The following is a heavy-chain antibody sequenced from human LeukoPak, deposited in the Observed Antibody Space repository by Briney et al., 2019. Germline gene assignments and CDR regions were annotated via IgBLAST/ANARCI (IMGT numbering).Heavy chain of an antibody. CDR3: ARAGYNYGYDFSY. Sequence: SETLSLTCAVYGGSFSGYYWSWIRQPPGKGLEWIGYIYYSGSTNYNPSLKSRVTISVDTSKNQFSLKLSSVTAADTAVYYCARAGYNYGYDFSYWGQGTLVTVSS. CDR1: GGSFSGYY. J-gene: IGHJ4*02. V-gene: IGHV4-59*01. CDR2: IYYSGST. D-gene: IGHD5-18*01.